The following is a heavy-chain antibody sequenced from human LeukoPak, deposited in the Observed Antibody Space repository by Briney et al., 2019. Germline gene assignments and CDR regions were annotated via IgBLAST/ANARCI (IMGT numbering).Heavy chain of an antibody. CDR1: GFTFSSYD. V-gene: IGHV3-21*01. D-gene: IGHD1-26*01. CDR3: ARDSYNGSYGDDYYYYMDV. CDR2: ISSSSTYI. J-gene: IGHJ6*03. Sequence: GGSLRLSCAASGFTFSSYDMTWVRQAPGRGLEWVSSISSSSTYIYYADSVKGRFTISRDNAKNSLYLQMNSLRVEDTAVYYCARDSYNGSYGDDYYYYMDVWGKGTTVTISS.